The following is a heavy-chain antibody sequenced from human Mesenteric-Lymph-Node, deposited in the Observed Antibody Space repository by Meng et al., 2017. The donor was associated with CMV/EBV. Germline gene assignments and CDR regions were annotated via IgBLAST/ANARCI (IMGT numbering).Heavy chain of an antibody. CDR1: GFTFRGST. CDR2: IRSEVNSYAT. V-gene: IGHV3-73*01. D-gene: IGHD4-11*01. J-gene: IGHJ4*02. Sequence: GESLKISCAASGFTFRGSTMHWVRQASGKGLEWVGRIRSEVNSYATAYAASVKGRFTISRDDSKNTAYLQMNSLKSEDTAVYYCSRGGYSNYEGIDYWGQGTLVTVSS. CDR3: SRGGYSNYEGIDY.